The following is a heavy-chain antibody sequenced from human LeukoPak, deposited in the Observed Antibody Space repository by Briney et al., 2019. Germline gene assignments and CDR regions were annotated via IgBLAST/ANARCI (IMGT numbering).Heavy chain of an antibody. CDR1: GYTFTSYG. Sequence: ASVKVSCKASGYTFTSYGISWVRQAPGQGLEWMGWISAYNGNTNYAQELQGRVTMTTDTSTSTAYMELRSLRSDDTAVYYCARVGGGGISMVRGVINAFDIWGQGTMVTVPS. CDR3: ARVGGGGISMVRGVINAFDI. V-gene: IGHV1-18*01. J-gene: IGHJ3*02. CDR2: ISAYNGNT. D-gene: IGHD3-10*01.